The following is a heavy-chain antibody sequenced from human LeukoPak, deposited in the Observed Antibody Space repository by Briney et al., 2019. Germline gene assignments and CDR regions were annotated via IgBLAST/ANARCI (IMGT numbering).Heavy chain of an antibody. CDR2: ISGSGGST. Sequence: GGSLRLSCAASGFTFSSYAMSWVRQAPGKGPEWVSAISGSGGSTYYADSVKGRFTISRDNSKNTLYLQMNSLRAEDTAVYYCATPHHALRYFLGSVSWDYWGQGTLVTVSS. CDR1: GFTFSSYA. D-gene: IGHD3-9*01. V-gene: IGHV3-23*01. CDR3: ATPHHALRYFLGSVSWDY. J-gene: IGHJ4*02.